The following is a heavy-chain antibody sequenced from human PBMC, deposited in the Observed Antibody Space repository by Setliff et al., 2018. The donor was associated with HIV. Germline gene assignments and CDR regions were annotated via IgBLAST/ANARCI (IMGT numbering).Heavy chain of an antibody. CDR1: GASVSSNGYY. CDR3: ARHEDGSKPKVFEF. D-gene: IGHD5-12*01. V-gene: IGHV4-39*01. Sequence: SETLSLTCTVSGASVSSNGYYWGWIRQPPGKGLEWIGSIYVSATTTHYNPSLKSRVTLSVDTSKNQFSLTLKSVTAADTGTYYCARHEDGSKPKVFEFWGQGVPVTVSS. J-gene: IGHJ4*02. CDR2: IYVSATTT.